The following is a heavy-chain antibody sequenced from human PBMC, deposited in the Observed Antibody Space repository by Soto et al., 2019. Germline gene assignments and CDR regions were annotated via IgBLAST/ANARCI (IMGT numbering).Heavy chain of an antibody. CDR2: IWYDGGNK. Sequence: SGGSLRLSCAASGFTFSSYGMHWVRQAPGKGLEWVALIWYDGGNKYYADSVKGRFTISRDNSKNTLYLQMNSLRAEDTAVYYSARDLRITMLRGPSPGYWGQGTLVTVSS. J-gene: IGHJ4*02. CDR3: ARDLRITMLRGPSPGY. V-gene: IGHV3-33*01. D-gene: IGHD3-10*01. CDR1: GFTFSSYG.